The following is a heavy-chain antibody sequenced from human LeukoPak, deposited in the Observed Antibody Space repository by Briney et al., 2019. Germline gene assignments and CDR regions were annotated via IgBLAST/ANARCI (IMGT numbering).Heavy chain of an antibody. J-gene: IGHJ6*03. Sequence: GGSLRLSCAASGFTFSSYWMSWVRQAPGKRLEWVANIRQDGSEKYYVDSVKGRFTISRDNAKNSLYLQMNSLRAEDRAVYYCARRVSLGAQNPKYYYMDVWGKGTTVTVSS. V-gene: IGHV3-7*01. D-gene: IGHD1-26*01. CDR1: GFTFSSYW. CDR2: IRQDGSEK. CDR3: ARRVSLGAQNPKYYYMDV.